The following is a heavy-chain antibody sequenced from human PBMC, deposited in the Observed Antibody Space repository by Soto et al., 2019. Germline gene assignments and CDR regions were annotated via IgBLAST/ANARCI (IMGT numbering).Heavy chain of an antibody. V-gene: IGHV1-18*01. CDR3: ARDRFDVGATNWFDP. D-gene: IGHD1-26*01. J-gene: IGHJ5*02. CDR2: ISAYNGNT. Sequence: QVQLVQSGAEVKKPGASVKVSCKASGYTFNSYGISWVRQAPGQGLEGMGWISAYNGNTNYAQKLQGRVTMTTDTSTSTAYMELRSLRSDDTAVYYCARDRFDVGATNWFDPWGQGTLVTVSS. CDR1: GYTFNSYG.